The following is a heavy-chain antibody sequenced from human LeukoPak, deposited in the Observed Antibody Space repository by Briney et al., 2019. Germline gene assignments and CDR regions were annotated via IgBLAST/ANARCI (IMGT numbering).Heavy chain of an antibody. CDR1: GYTFTGYY. CDR3: ARRYDFWSGYPTAFDY. J-gene: IGHJ4*02. V-gene: IGHV1-2*02. CDR2: INPNTGGT. Sequence: ASVKVSCKASGYTFTGYYTHWVRQAPGQGLEWMGFINPNTGGTSYAQKFQARVTMTRDTSISTAYMELSGLRSDDTAVYYCARRYDFWSGYPTAFDYWGQGTLVTVSS. D-gene: IGHD3-3*01.